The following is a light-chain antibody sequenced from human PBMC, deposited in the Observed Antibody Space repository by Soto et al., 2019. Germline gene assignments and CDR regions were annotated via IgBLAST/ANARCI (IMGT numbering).Light chain of an antibody. Sequence: EIVMTQSPATLSVSPGESATLSCRASQSISGNLAWYQQTPGLAPRLLIYGASIRATGIPARFSGSGSGTDFTLTISSLEPEDFAVYYCQQRRNWLTFGGGTKVDIK. CDR1: QSISGN. CDR2: GAS. CDR3: QQRRNWLT. V-gene: IGKV3-15*01. J-gene: IGKJ4*01.